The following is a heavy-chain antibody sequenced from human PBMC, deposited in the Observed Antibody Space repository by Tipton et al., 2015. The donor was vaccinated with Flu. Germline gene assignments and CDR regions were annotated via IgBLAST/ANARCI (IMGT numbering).Heavy chain of an antibody. Sequence: TLPLTCGVSGDSIRSSNYYWGWIRQPPGKGLEWIGNTFHSGNTYLNPSLKSRVTISIDTSKNQFSLKLSSVTAADTAVYYCARRDYSNYVSEPKNWFDPWGQGALVTVSS. CDR1: GDSIRSSNYY. CDR3: ARRDYSNYVSEPKNWFDP. V-gene: IGHV4-39*07. D-gene: IGHD4-11*01. J-gene: IGHJ5*02. CDR2: TFHSGNT.